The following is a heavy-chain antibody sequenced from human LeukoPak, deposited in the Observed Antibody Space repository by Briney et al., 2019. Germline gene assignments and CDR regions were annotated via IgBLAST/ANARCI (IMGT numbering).Heavy chain of an antibody. J-gene: IGHJ6*03. Sequence: GGSLRLSCAASEFGFSNYAMNWVRQAPGKGLEWVSTISTGGGSTYYADSVKGRFTISRDNSKNTLHLQMNSLRADDTAIYYCAKNKGAYGDYYYYYMDVWGKGTTVTVSS. CDR2: ISTGGGST. D-gene: IGHD4-17*01. CDR1: EFGFSNYA. CDR3: AKNKGAYGDYYYYYMDV. V-gene: IGHV3-23*01.